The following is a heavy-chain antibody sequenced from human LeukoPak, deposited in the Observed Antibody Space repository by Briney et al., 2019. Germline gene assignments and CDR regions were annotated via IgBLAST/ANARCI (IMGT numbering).Heavy chain of an antibody. CDR1: GYSITSTSF. D-gene: IGHD3-10*02. V-gene: IGHV4-38-2*02. CDR2: INHLGSA. CDR3: ARVFDGNDAFDI. J-gene: IGHJ3*02. Sequence: PLETLSLTCSVSGYSITSTSFWAWIRHTPGKGLQWLGSINHLGSAYYNPSLESRVTISVDTSKNHFSLNLKSVAAADTAVYYCARVFDGNDAFDIWGQGTMVTVSS.